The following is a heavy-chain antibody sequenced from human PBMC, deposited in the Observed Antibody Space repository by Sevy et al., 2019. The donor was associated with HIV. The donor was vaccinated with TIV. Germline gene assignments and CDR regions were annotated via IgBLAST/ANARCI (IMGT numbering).Heavy chain of an antibody. CDR1: GFIFSSYA. J-gene: IGHJ4*02. V-gene: IGHV3-30*18. CDR2: ISFDGSDK. CDR3: AKDWANDYNNHSPGD. D-gene: IGHD4-4*01. Sequence: GESLKISCAASGFIFSSYAMHWVRQAPGKGLEWVAVISFDGSDKYYADSVKGRFTISRDNSKNTLYLQLNSLRPEDTGVYYCAKDWANDYNNHSPGDWGQGTLVTVSS.